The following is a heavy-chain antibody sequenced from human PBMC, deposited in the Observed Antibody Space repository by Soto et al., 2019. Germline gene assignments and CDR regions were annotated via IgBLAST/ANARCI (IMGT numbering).Heavy chain of an antibody. Sequence: QLQLQESGPGLVKPSETLSLTCTVSGGSISSSSYYWGWIRQPPGKGLEWIGSIYYSGSTYYNPSLKSRVTIFVDTSKNQFSLKLSSVTAADTAVYYCACTYYDILTGLDYWGQGTLVTVSS. D-gene: IGHD3-9*01. CDR3: ACTYYDILTGLDY. CDR1: GGSISSSSYY. CDR2: IYYSGST. J-gene: IGHJ4*02. V-gene: IGHV4-39*01.